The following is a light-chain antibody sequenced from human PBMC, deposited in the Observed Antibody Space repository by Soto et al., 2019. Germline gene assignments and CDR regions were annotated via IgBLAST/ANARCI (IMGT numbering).Light chain of an antibody. Sequence: QPASVSGSPGQSITISCSGTRSDVGNYNLVSWYQHHPGKAPQLMIYEVNKRPSGVSNRFSGSKSGNTASLTISGLQAEDEADYYCCSYAGYSSFVIFGGGTKLTVL. CDR1: RSDVGNYNL. J-gene: IGLJ2*01. V-gene: IGLV2-23*02. CDR3: CSYAGYSSFVI. CDR2: EVN.